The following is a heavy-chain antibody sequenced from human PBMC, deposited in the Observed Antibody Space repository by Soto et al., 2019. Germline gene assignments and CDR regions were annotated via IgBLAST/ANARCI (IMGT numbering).Heavy chain of an antibody. CDR2: IDPSGGIT. CDR1: GYSFTNFH. D-gene: IGHD3-22*01. Sequence: QVQLSQFGAEVKKPGASVKVSCKASGYSFTNFHIHWVRQAPGQGLEWMVMIDPSGGITRDAQRLQGRITMTRDASTSTVYMELRSLTAEDPAVYYCGRDVIGHDNYETIGYYFDHWGQGTLVTVS. CDR3: GRDVIGHDNYETIGYYFDH. J-gene: IGHJ4*02. V-gene: IGHV1-46*04.